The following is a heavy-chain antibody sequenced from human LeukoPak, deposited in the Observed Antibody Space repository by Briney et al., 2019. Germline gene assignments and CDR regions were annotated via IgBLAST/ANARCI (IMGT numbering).Heavy chain of an antibody. CDR2: ISAYNGDT. Sequence: ASVKVSCKASGYTFTSYGISWVRQAPGQGLEWMGWISAYNGDTNYAQKLQGRVTMTTDTSTSTAYMELRSLRSDDTAVYYCARDRGPASGGSVDYWGQGTLVTVSS. D-gene: IGHD2-15*01. CDR3: ARDRGPASGGSVDY. J-gene: IGHJ4*02. V-gene: IGHV1-18*01. CDR1: GYTFTSYG.